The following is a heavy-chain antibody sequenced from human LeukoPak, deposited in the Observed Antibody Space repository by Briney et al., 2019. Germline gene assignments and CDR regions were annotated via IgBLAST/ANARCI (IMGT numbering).Heavy chain of an antibody. J-gene: IGHJ4*02. CDR2: ISYSGST. Sequence: PSETLSLTCTVSGGSISPYYWSWIRQPPGKGLEWIGYISYSGSTNYNPSLKSRVTISVDTSKNQFSLKLNSVTAADTAVYYCTRDRRDGYNYVGYWGQGTLVTVSS. V-gene: IGHV4-59*01. D-gene: IGHD5-24*01. CDR1: GGSISPYY. CDR3: TRDRRDGYNYVGY.